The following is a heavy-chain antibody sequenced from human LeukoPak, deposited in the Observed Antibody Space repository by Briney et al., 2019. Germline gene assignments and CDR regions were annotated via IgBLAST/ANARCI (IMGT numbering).Heavy chain of an antibody. CDR1: GFTFSDYG. D-gene: IGHD5/OR15-5a*01. Sequence: SGGSLRLSCAASGFTFSDYGMSWVSQAPGKWLEWISHISTGRSVMNYADSVKGRFTISRDNGKNSVYLQMNSLRDEDTAVYYCAGGVYGYNAFDYWGQGTLVSVSS. V-gene: IGHV3-48*02. CDR2: ISTGRSVM. J-gene: IGHJ4*02. CDR3: AGGVYGYNAFDY.